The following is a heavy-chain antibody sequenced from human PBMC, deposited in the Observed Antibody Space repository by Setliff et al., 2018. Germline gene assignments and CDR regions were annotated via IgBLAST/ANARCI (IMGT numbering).Heavy chain of an antibody. CDR1: GFSFTSFG. V-gene: IGHV1-2*06. CDR2: IFPHNGAT. CDR3: ARIPCSGGNCNRPPDHYYMDV. J-gene: IGHJ6*03. Sequence: ASVKVSCKTSGFSFTSFGFSWVRQAPGQQLEWMGRIFPHNGATSVAEKFRGRVTMTRDTTISTGYMALRSLTSDDTAVYYCARIPCSGGNCNRPPDHYYMDVWGQGTTVTVSS. D-gene: IGHD2-21*01.